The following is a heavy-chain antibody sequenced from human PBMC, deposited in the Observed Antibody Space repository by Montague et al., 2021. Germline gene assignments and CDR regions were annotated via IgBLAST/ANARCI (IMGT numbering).Heavy chain of an antibody. CDR1: GGSVNGYD. CDR2: MRSSGSP. V-gene: IGHV4-59*02. Sequence: SETLSLTCSVSGGSVNGYDWTWFRQPPGKGLEWIGDMRSSGSPNYSLSFKSRLAISLDRSRNQFSLELSFVTAADTDIYFCGRDYWGSIDYWGHGILVTVSS. D-gene: IGHD7-27*01. CDR3: GRDYWGSIDY. J-gene: IGHJ4*01.